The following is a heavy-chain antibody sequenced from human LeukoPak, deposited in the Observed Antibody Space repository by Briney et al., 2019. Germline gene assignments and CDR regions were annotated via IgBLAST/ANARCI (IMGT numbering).Heavy chain of an antibody. V-gene: IGHV3-23*01. CDR2: LSPSGADT. CDR3: ARRAYNWGAFDI. Sequence: GGSLRLSCAASGFTFTNYAMNWVRQAPGKGLEWVSTLSPSGADTYYADSVKGRVTISRDISKNTLYLQMNSLRAEDTAVYYCARRAYNWGAFDIWGQGIMVTVSS. J-gene: IGHJ3*02. D-gene: IGHD5-24*01. CDR1: GFTFTNYA.